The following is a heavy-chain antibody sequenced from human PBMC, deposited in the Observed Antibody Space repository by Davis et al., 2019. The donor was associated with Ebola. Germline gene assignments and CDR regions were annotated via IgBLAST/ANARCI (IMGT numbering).Heavy chain of an antibody. J-gene: IGHJ6*02. Sequence: GGSLRLSCAASGFTFSSYWMSWVRQAPGKGLEWVANIKQDGSEKYYVDSVKGRFTISRDNAKNSLHLQMNSLRAEDTAVYYCARVRGYSGYDYYYYYGMDVWGQGTTVTVSS. CDR2: IKQDGSEK. CDR3: ARVRGYSGYDYYYYYGMDV. V-gene: IGHV3-7*01. CDR1: GFTFSSYW. D-gene: IGHD5-12*01.